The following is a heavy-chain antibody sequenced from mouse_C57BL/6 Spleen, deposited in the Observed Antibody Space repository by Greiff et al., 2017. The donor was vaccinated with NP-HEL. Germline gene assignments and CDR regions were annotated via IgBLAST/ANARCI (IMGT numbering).Heavy chain of an antibody. CDR2: IWGVGST. CDR1: GFSLTSYG. CDR3: ASGGSGFRFAY. V-gene: IGHV2-6*01. D-gene: IGHD3-2*02. J-gene: IGHJ3*01. Sequence: VKLMESGPGLVAPSQSLSITCTVSGFSLTSYGVDWVRQSPGKGLEWLGVIWGVGSTNYNSALKSRLSISKDNSKSQVFLKMNSLQTDDTAMYYCASGGSGFRFAYWGQGTLVTVSA.